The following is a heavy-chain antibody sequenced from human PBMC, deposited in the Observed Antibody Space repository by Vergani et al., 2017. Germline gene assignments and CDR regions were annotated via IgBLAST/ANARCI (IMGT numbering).Heavy chain of an antibody. CDR3: AKDIGAYGGYVDY. Sequence: EVQLVESGGGLVQPGRSLRLSCAASGFTFDNYAMHWVRQPPGKGLEWVSGISWNNVNIGYADSVKGRFTFSRDNAKKSLYLQMNSLRDEDMALYYCAKDIGAYGGYVDYWGQGTLVTVSS. CDR2: ISWNNVNI. CDR1: GFTFDNYA. V-gene: IGHV3-9*03. J-gene: IGHJ4*02. D-gene: IGHD4/OR15-4a*01.